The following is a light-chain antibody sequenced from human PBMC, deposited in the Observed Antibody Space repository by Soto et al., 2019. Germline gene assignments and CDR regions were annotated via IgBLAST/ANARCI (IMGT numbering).Light chain of an antibody. Sequence: DVVLTQSPLSLPVNFGQPASISCRSSKSLVYSDGNTHLSWFHQRPGQSPRRLIYRVSSRDSGVPDRVSGSGSGADFTLEISRVEAEDVGICFCTQGTHWPRTFGQGTKVEVK. CDR1: KSLVYSDGNTH. CDR2: RVS. V-gene: IGKV2-30*01. J-gene: IGKJ1*01. CDR3: TQGTHWPRT.